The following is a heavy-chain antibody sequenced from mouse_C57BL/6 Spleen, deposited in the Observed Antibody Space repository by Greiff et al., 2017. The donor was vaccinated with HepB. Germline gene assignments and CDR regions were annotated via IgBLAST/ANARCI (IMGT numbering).Heavy chain of an antibody. V-gene: IGHV5-4*03. D-gene: IGHD2-2*01. J-gene: IGHJ4*01. CDR3: ARVYGYDNYYAMDY. Sequence: EVNVVESGGGLVKPGGSLKLSCAASGFTFSSYAMSWVRQTPEKRLEWVATISDGGSYTYYPDNVKGRFTISRDNAKNNLYLQMSHLKSEDTAMYYCARVYGYDNYYAMDYWGQGTSVTVSS. CDR2: ISDGGSYT. CDR1: GFTFSSYA.